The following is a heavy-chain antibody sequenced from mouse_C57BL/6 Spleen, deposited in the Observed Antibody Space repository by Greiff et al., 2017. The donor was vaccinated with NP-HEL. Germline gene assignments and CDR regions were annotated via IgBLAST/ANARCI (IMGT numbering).Heavy chain of an antibody. CDR2: IYPGNSDT. V-gene: IGHV1-5*01. CDR1: GYTFTSYW. J-gene: IGHJ2*01. CDR3: TRDYGSSSYYFDY. D-gene: IGHD1-1*01. Sequence: VQLQQSGTVLARPGASVKMSCKTSGYTFTSYWMHWVKQRPGQGLEWIGAIYPGNSDTSYNQKFKGKAKLTAVTSACTAYMELSSLTNEDSAVYYCTRDYGSSSYYFDYWGQGTTLTVSS.